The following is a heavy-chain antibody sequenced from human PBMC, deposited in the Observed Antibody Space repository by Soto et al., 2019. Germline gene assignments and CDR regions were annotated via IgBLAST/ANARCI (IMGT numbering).Heavy chain of an antibody. D-gene: IGHD3-10*01. V-gene: IGHV3-53*01. CDR1: GFTVSSNY. CDR2: IYSGGST. Sequence: GGSLRLSCAASGFTVSSNYMSWVRQAPGKGLEWVSVIYSGGSTYYADSVKGRFTISRDNSKNTLYLQMNSLRAEDTAVYYCARLRYGSGSPYFDYCGQGTLVTVSS. J-gene: IGHJ4*02. CDR3: ARLRYGSGSPYFDY.